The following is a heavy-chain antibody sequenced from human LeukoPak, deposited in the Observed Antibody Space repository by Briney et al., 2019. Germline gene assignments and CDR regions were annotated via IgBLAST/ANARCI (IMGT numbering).Heavy chain of an antibody. D-gene: IGHD6-19*01. CDR1: GYTFTNYG. CDR2: ISAYNANT. V-gene: IGHV1-18*01. J-gene: IGHJ4*02. CDR3: ARAVGGSAWYFDY. Sequence: ASVKVSCKASGYTFTNYGLTWVRQAPGQGLEWMGLISAYNANTNYAQKLQGRVTMTTDTSTSTAHMELWSPRSDDTAVYYCARAVGGSAWYFDYWGQGSLVTVSS.